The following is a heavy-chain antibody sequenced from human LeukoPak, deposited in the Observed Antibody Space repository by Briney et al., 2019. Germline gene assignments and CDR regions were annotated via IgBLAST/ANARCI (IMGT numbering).Heavy chain of an antibody. V-gene: IGHV1-2*02. CDR1: GYTFTGYY. CDR2: INPNSGGT. D-gene: IGHD6-6*01. J-gene: IGHJ6*02. CDR3: ARDLGYSSSPGEDV. Sequence: ASVKVSCKASGYTFTGYYMHWVRQAPGQGLEWMGWINPNSGGTNYAQKFQGRVTMTRDTSISTAYMELSRLRSDDTAVYYCARDLGYSSSPGEDVWGQGTTVTVSS.